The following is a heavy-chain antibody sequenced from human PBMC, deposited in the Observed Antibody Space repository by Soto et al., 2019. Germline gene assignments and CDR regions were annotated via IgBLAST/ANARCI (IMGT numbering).Heavy chain of an antibody. Sequence: QVQLVESGGGVVQPGRSLRLSCAVSGFTFNSHAMHWVRQAPGKGLEWVAVISYGGANKYYVDSVKGRFTISRDNSKNTLFLQMDSLRPEDTALYFCARSPRSCSSTSCYTVDYWGRGTLVTVSS. V-gene: IGHV3-30*03. CDR1: GFTFNSHA. CDR3: ARSPRSCSSTSCYTVDY. J-gene: IGHJ4*02. CDR2: ISYGGANK. D-gene: IGHD2-2*02.